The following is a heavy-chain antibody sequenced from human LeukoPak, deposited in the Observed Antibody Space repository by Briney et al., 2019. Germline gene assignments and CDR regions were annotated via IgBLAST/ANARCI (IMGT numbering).Heavy chain of an antibody. CDR1: AGSISGYH. CDR3: ARVPRSYYYYYYMDV. CDR2: IYYSGSS. Sequence: PSETLSLTCNVAAGSISGYHWSWIRQPPGKGLEWLGYIYYSGSSNYNPSLKSRVTISVDTSKNQFSLKLSSVTAADTAVYYCARVPRSYYYYYYMDVWGKGTTVTVSS. J-gene: IGHJ6*03. V-gene: IGHV4-59*01.